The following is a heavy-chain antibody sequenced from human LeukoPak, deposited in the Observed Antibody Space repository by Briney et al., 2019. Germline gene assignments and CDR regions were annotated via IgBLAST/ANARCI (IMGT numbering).Heavy chain of an antibody. CDR1: SYSIPVGYY. V-gene: IGHV4-38-2*01. CDR2: INLSGHT. D-gene: IGHD3-22*01. Sequence: SETLSLTCSVSSYSIPVGYYWGWIRQSPGKGLDWIGSINLSGHTYYNPSLKSRVTISIDTSKNQFYLKLSSLTAADTAVYFCARRDDSSGYHKIFDYWGPGTLVTVSS. CDR3: ARRDDSSGYHKIFDY. J-gene: IGHJ4*02.